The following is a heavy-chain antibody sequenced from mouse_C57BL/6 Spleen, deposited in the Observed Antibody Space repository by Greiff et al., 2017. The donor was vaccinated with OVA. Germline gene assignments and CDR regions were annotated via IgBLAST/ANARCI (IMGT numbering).Heavy chain of an antibody. CDR3: ARRGDYYSFDY. Sequence: VQLKQPGAELVRPGSSVKLSCKASGYTFTSYWMHWVKQRPIQGLEWIGNIDPSDSETHYNQKFKDKATLTVDKSSSTAYMQLSSLTSEDSAVYYCARRGDYYSFDYWGQGTTLTVSS. CDR1: GYTFTSYW. V-gene: IGHV1-52*01. D-gene: IGHD1-1*01. J-gene: IGHJ2*01. CDR2: IDPSDSET.